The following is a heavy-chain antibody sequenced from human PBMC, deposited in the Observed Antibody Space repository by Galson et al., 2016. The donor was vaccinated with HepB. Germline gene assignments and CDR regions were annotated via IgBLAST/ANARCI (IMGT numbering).Heavy chain of an antibody. CDR1: GGAFSTYV. Sequence: KVSCKASGGAFSTYVISWLRQAPGQGPEWMGGIIPIFGTAKSAQKFQGRVTITADESTSTVYMELSSLRSEDTAVYYCARAGYDILTGYYRGKINWFDPWGQGTLVTVSS. CDR2: IIPIFGTA. CDR3: ARAGYDILTGYYRGKINWFDP. D-gene: IGHD3-9*01. J-gene: IGHJ5*02. V-gene: IGHV1-69*01.